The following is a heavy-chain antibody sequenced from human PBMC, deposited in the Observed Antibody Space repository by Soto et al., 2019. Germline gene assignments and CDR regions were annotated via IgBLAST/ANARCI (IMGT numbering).Heavy chain of an antibody. J-gene: IGHJ6*02. CDR3: ARLGYCSSTSCHPPYYYYGMDV. D-gene: IGHD2-2*01. Sequence: QVQLVQSGAEVKKPGASVKVSCKASGYTFTSYGISWVRQAPGQGLEWMGWISAYNGNTNYAQKLQGRVTMTTDTSTSTAYMELRSLRSDDTAVYYCARLGYCSSTSCHPPYYYYGMDVWGQGTTVTVSS. CDR1: GYTFTSYG. V-gene: IGHV1-18*01. CDR2: ISAYNGNT.